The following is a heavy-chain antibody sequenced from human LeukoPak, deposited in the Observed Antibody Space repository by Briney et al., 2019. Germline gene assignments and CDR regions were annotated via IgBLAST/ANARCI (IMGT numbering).Heavy chain of an antibody. CDR3: ARGKYNNSSYFYYYYMDV. Sequence: GGSLRLSCAASGFTFSNYWMTWVRQAPGKGLEWVANIKQDGIEKYYVDSVKGRFTISRDNAKNSLYLQMNSLRAEDTAVYYCARGKYNNSSYFYYYYMDVWGKGTTVTVSS. CDR2: IKQDGIEK. J-gene: IGHJ6*03. D-gene: IGHD6-6*01. V-gene: IGHV3-7*01. CDR1: GFTFSNYW.